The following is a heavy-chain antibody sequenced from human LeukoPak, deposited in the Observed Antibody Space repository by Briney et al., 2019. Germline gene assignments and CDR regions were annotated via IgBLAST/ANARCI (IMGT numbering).Heavy chain of an antibody. CDR1: GFTFSSYA. J-gene: IGHJ4*02. V-gene: IGHV3-30-3*01. CDR2: ISYDGSNK. D-gene: IGHD2-2*01. CDR3: ARDLQIYCSSTSCPLGY. Sequence: PGRSLRLSCAASGFTFSSYAMHWVRQAPGKGLEWVAVISYDGSNKYYADSVKGRFTTSRDNSKNTLYLQMNSLRAEDTAVYYCARDLQIYCSSTSCPLGYWGQGTLVTVSS.